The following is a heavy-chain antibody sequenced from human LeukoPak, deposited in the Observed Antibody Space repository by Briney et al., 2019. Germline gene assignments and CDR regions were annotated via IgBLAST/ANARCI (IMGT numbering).Heavy chain of an antibody. V-gene: IGHV3-7*01. D-gene: IGHD6-13*01. CDR1: GFTFSSHW. J-gene: IGHJ4*02. Sequence: GGSLRLSCAASGFTFSSHWMTWVRQAPGKGPEWVASINKDGSEQCYVDSVKGRFTISRDNAKNSLSLQVSSLRAEDTAVYYCTRGGATSSWYWFFWGQGTLVTVSS. CDR2: INKDGSEQ. CDR3: TRGGATSSWYWFF.